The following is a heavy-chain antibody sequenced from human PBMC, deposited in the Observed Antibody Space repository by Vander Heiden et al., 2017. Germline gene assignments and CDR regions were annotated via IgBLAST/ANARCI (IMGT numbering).Heavy chain of an antibody. Sequence: EVQLVESGGGLIQPGGSLRLSCAASGFTVSNNYMSWVRQAPGKGLEWVSVIYSDGRTYYADSVKGRFTISRDNSKNTVYLQMNSLRAEDTAVYYCAGTLQNCGGDCYPTGYFDYWGQGTLVTVSS. J-gene: IGHJ4*02. CDR2: IYSDGRT. CDR1: GFTVSNNY. D-gene: IGHD2-21*02. V-gene: IGHV3-53*01. CDR3: AGTLQNCGGDCYPTGYFDY.